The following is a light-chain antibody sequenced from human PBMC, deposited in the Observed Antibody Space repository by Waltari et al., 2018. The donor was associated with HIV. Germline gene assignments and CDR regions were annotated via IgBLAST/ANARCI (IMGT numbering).Light chain of an antibody. V-gene: IGLV2-11*01. CDR2: DVT. J-gene: IGLJ2*01. Sequence: QSALTQPRSVSGSPGQSVTIYCPGTSSESGFSNYNYVSWYQQHPGKAPKLMIYDVTKRPSGVPDRFSGSKSGNTASLTISGLQADDEADYFCCSYGITYTFFGGGTTLTVL. CDR1: SSESGFSNYNY. CDR3: CSYGITYTF.